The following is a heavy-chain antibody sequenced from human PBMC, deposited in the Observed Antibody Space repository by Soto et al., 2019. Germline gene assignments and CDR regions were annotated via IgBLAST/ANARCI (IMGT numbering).Heavy chain of an antibody. D-gene: IGHD3-22*01. V-gene: IGHV4-4*02. CDR3: ASGYYDSSGYYSYDFEY. CDR1: GGSISSSNW. CDR2: IYHSGST. J-gene: IGHJ4*02. Sequence: SETLSLTCGVSGGSISSSNWWSWVRQPPGKGLEWIGEIYHSGSTNYNPSLKSRVTISVDKSKNQFSLKLSSVTAADTAVYYCASGYYDSSGYYSYDFEYWGQGTLVTVSS.